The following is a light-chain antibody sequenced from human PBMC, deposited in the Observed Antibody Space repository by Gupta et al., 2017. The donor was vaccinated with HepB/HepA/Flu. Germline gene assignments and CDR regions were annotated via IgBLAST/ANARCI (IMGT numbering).Light chain of an antibody. V-gene: IGKV2-28*01. J-gene: IGKJ2*02. CDR1: QSLLHSNGYNC. CDR2: SGS. CDR3: MQAVQAPRT. Sequence: DIVMTQSPLSLPVTPGEPASISCRSSQSLLHSNGYNCLDWYLQKPGQSPQLLIYSGSNRASGVPDRFSGSGSGTDFTLKISRVEAEDVGVYYCMQAVQAPRTFGQGTKLENK.